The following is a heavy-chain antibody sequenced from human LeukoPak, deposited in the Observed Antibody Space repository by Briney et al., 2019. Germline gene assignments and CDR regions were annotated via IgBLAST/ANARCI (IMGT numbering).Heavy chain of an antibody. CDR2: INPKSGGT. CDR1: GYTFTGY. V-gene: IGHV1-2*02. Sequence: ASVKVSCKASGYTFTGYIHWVRQAPGQGLERMGWINPKSGGTNYAQKFQGRVTVTRDTSLSTAYMELSRLRSDDAAVYYCAREVYYGSGSYIHYSYGMDVWGLGTTVTVSS. D-gene: IGHD3-10*01. CDR3: AREVYYGSGSYIHYSYGMDV. J-gene: IGHJ6*02.